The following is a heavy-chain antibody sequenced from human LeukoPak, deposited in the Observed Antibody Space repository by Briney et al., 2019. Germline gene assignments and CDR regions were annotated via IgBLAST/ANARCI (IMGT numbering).Heavy chain of an antibody. CDR2: ISAFTGNT. D-gene: IGHD3-10*01. Sequence: ASVKVSCKTSGYTFTTYGISWVRQAPGQGLEYMGWISAFTGNTNYAQKFQGRVAMTMDTSTSTVEMELRSLKYDDTAVYFCARLSYGGEGYWGQGTLVIVSS. CDR3: ARLSYGGEGY. CDR1: GYTFTTYG. J-gene: IGHJ4*02. V-gene: IGHV1-18*01.